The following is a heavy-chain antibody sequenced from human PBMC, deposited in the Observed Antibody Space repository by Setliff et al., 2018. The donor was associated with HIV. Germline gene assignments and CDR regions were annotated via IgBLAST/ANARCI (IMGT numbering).Heavy chain of an antibody. V-gene: IGHV4-4*07. D-gene: IGHD6-13*01. Sequence: KPSETLSLTCTVSGGSIRNYYWSWIQQPAGKGLEWIGRIYTSGSAKYNPSLKSRVTMSVDTSKNQFSLKLSSVTAADTAVFFCARRRIAAVFDFWGQGILVTVSS. CDR2: IYTSGSA. J-gene: IGHJ4*02. CDR1: GGSIRNYY. CDR3: ARRRIAAVFDF.